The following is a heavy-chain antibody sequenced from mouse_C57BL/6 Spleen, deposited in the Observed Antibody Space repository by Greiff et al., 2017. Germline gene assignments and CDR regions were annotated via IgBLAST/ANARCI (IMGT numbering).Heavy chain of an antibody. D-gene: IGHD1-1*01. CDR1: GFTFTDYY. Sequence: EVHLVESGGGLVQPGGSLSLSCAASGFTFTDYYMSWVRQPPGKALEWLGFIRNKANGYTTEYSASVKGRFTISRDNSQSILYLQMNALSAEDSATYYCARYMGYYGSSSYWYFDVWGTGTTVTVSS. J-gene: IGHJ1*03. CDR3: ARYMGYYGSSSYWYFDV. V-gene: IGHV7-3*01. CDR2: IRNKANGYTT.